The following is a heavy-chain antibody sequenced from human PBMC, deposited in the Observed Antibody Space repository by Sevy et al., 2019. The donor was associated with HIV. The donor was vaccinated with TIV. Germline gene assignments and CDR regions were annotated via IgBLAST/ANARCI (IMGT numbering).Heavy chain of an antibody. D-gene: IGHD3-10*01. CDR3: ARETAKYYYGSGSYYNVFDY. V-gene: IGHV4-59*01. CDR1: GGSISSYY. J-gene: IGHJ4*02. CDR2: IYYSGST. Sequence: SETLSLTCTVSGGSISSYYWSWIRQPPGKGLEWIGYIYYSGSTNYTPSLKSRVTISVDTSKNQFSLKLSSVTAADTAVYYCARETAKYYYGSGSYYNVFDYWGQGTLVTVSS.